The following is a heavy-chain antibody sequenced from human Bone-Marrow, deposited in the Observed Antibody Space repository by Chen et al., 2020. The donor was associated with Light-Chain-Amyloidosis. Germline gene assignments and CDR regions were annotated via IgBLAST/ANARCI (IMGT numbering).Heavy chain of an antibody. Sequence: DVQLVESGGGLVQSGGSLRLSCAASGFIFSHNWMTWVRQAPGNGMEWGAKIARDGCGTNHVESGKGRFTISRDSAKSSLYLQVTDMRAEDTAVDYWASRYCTSDRCSGSSGVCFDCWGQGTPVTVSS. J-gene: IGHJ4*02. V-gene: IGHV3-7*03. CDR3: ASRYCTSDRCSGSSGVCFDC. CDR2: IARDGCGT. CDR1: GFIFSHNW. D-gene: IGHD2-8*02.